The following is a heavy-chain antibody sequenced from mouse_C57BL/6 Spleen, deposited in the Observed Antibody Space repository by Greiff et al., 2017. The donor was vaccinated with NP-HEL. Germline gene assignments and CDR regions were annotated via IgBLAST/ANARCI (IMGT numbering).Heavy chain of an antibody. Sequence: VKLQQPGAELVRPGSSVKLSCKASGYTFTSYWMHWVKQRPIQGLEWIGNIDPSDSETHYNQKFKDKATLTVDKSSSTAYMQLSSLTSEDSAVYYCARRGYGSSLYYAMDYWGQGTSVTVSS. CDR1: GYTFTSYW. D-gene: IGHD1-1*01. CDR2: IDPSDSET. V-gene: IGHV1-52*01. CDR3: ARRGYGSSLYYAMDY. J-gene: IGHJ4*01.